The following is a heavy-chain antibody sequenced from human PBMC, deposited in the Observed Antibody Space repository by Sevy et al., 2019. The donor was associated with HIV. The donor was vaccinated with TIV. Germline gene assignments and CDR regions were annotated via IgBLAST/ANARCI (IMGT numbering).Heavy chain of an antibody. D-gene: IGHD3-10*01. J-gene: IGHJ4*02. CDR2: IKSKTDGGTT. Sequence: GGSLRLSCAASGFTFSNAWMSWVRQAPGKGLEWVGRIKSKTDGGTTDYAAPVKGRFTISRDDSKNTLYLQMNSLKTEDTAVYYCTTDPRGTMVRGPHDEYFDYWGQGTLVTVSS. V-gene: IGHV3-15*01. CDR1: GFTFSNAW. CDR3: TTDPRGTMVRGPHDEYFDY.